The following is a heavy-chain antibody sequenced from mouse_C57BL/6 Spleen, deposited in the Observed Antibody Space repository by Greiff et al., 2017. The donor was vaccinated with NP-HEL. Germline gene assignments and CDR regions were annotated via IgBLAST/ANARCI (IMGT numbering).Heavy chain of an antibody. Sequence: QVQLKQSGAELMKPGASVKLSCKATGYTFTGYWIEWVKQRPGHGLEWIGEILPGSGSTNYNEKFKGKATFTADTSSNTAYMQLSSLTTEDSAIYYCARIYYDYDYVAYYAMDYWGQGTSVTVSS. D-gene: IGHD2-4*01. V-gene: IGHV1-9*01. CDR3: ARIYYDYDYVAYYAMDY. CDR1: GYTFTGYW. J-gene: IGHJ4*01. CDR2: ILPGSGST.